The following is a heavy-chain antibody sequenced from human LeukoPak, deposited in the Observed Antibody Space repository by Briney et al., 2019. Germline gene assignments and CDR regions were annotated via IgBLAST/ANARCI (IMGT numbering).Heavy chain of an antibody. J-gene: IGHJ4*02. CDR2: ISGNGETT. D-gene: IGHD7-27*01. CDR3: AIETELGFDY. Sequence: HPGGSLRLSCAASGFTFSSYAMTWVRQAPGKGLEWVSVISGNGETTYYAGSVQGRFTISRDNSKNTLYLRLNSLRAEDTAVYYCAIETELGFDYWGQGTLVTVSS. CDR1: GFTFSSYA. V-gene: IGHV3-23*01.